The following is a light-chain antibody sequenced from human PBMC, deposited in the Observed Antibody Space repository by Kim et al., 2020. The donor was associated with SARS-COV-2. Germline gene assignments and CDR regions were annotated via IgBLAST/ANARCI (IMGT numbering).Light chain of an antibody. CDR2: GAS. V-gene: IGKV3-20*01. CDR3: QQYGSSPYT. Sequence: EIVLTQSPGTLSLSPGERATLSCRASQSVSSSYLAWYQQKPGKAPRLLIYGASSMATGIPDRFSGSGSGTDFTLTITRLEPEDFAVYYCQQYGSSPYTLGQGTKLEI. CDR1: QSVSSSY. J-gene: IGKJ2*01.